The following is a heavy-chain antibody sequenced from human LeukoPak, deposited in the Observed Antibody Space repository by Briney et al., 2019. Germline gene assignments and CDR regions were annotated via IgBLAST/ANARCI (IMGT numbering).Heavy chain of an antibody. CDR1: GDTLTDYY. Sequence: ASVKVSCKASGDTLTDYYMHWVRQAPGQGLEWMGWINPNSGGTNYAQKFQGRVTMTRDTSISTAYMELSRLRSDDTAMYYCASGYSYGDDAFDIWGQGTMVTVSS. J-gene: IGHJ3*02. V-gene: IGHV1-2*02. D-gene: IGHD5-18*01. CDR3: ASGYSYGDDAFDI. CDR2: INPNSGGT.